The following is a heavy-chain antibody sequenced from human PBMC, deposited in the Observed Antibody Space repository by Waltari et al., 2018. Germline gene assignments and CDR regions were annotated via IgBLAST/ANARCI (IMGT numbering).Heavy chain of an antibody. CDR2: IHGSGRA. D-gene: IGHD2-15*01. CDR3: ARDRGRGLYLDS. Sequence: QLQLQESGPGLVTPSGTLSLTCTVSGDSVTNSYWWSWVRQSPEKGLEWIGQIHGSGRANYNPSLESRVTISIDRSNNQFSLKVTSTTAADTAVYYCARDRGRGLYLDSWGQGTLVTVSP. V-gene: IGHV4-4*02. J-gene: IGHJ4*02. CDR1: GDSVTNSYW.